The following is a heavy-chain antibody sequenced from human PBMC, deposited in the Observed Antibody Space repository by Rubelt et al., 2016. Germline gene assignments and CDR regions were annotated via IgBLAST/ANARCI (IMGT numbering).Heavy chain of an antibody. Sequence: QVQLVQSGAEVKKPGSSVKVSCKASGGTFSSYAISWVRQAPGQGLEWMGGIIPIFGTANYAQKFQGRVTITADESTSTAYMELSSLRSEDTAVYYCARGGKYYYGSGSYYDHVYYGMDVWGQGTTVTVSS. V-gene: IGHV1-69*01. D-gene: IGHD3-10*01. CDR1: GGTFSSYA. CDR3: ARGGKYYYGSGSYYDHVYYGMDV. CDR2: IIPIFGTA. J-gene: IGHJ6*02.